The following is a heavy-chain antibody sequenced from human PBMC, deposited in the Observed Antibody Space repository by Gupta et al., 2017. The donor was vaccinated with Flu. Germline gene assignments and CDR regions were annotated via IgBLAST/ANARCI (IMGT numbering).Heavy chain of an antibody. V-gene: IGHV1-46*01. J-gene: IGHJ1*01. CDR1: GYTFTSYY. Sequence: QVRLVQSGAEVHKLGASVKVSCKASGYTFTSYYVHWVRQAPGRGLEWSEIINSSGGSRRNAQKFRDRLTVTRDTSTSTVYMQLSNLTADDTAVYYCSRGAGYGRSARSDDWGQGTLVAVST. CDR3: SRGAGYGRSARSDD. CDR2: INSSGGSR. D-gene: IGHD6-13*01.